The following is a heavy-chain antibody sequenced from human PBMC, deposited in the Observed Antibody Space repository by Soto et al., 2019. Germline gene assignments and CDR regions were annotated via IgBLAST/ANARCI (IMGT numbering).Heavy chain of an antibody. Sequence: QVQLQESGPGLVKPSQTLSLTCTVSGGSISSGGYYWSWIRQHPGKGLEWIGYIYYSGSTYYNPSLKRRFTISADQSKNQLYMKLSSVTAADTAVYYCARDREDGRRGYNGMDVWGQGTTVTVSS. V-gene: IGHV4-31*03. CDR1: GGSISSGGYY. J-gene: IGHJ6*02. CDR3: ARDREDGRRGYNGMDV. CDR2: IYYSGST.